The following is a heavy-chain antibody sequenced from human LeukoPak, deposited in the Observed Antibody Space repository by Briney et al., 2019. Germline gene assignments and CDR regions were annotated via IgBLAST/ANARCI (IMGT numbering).Heavy chain of an antibody. CDR2: INHSGST. D-gene: IGHD4-23*01. V-gene: IGHV4-34*01. Sequence: PSETLSLTCAVYGGSFSGYYASWIRQPPGKGLEWIGEINHSGSTNYNPSLKSRVTISVDTSQNQFSLKLSSVTAADTAVYYCARGVRGYGGNLRGPGTLVTVSS. J-gene: IGHJ4*02. CDR1: GGSFSGYY. CDR3: ARGVRGYGGNL.